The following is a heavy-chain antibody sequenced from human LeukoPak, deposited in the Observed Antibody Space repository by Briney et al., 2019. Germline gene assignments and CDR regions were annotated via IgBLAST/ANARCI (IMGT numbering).Heavy chain of an antibody. CDR3: VRDSDTYGDHTTRRFDS. Sequence: GGSLRLSCVASGFTFSSYNMNWVRQAPGKGLEWVSCISDRSNYIYYADSVKGRFIISRDNAKNSLYLELNSLRAEDTAVYHCVRDSDTYGDHTTRRFDSWGQGTLATVSS. V-gene: IGHV3-21*01. J-gene: IGHJ4*02. CDR1: GFTFSSYN. D-gene: IGHD4-17*01. CDR2: ISDRSNYI.